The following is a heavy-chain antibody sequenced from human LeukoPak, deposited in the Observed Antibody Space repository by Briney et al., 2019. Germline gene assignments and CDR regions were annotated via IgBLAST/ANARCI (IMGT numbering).Heavy chain of an antibody. V-gene: IGHV3-30*18. Sequence: QPGRSLRLSCAASGFTFSSYGMHWVRQAPGKGLEWVAVISYDGSNKYYADSVKGRFTISRDNSKNTLYLQMNSLRAEDTAVYYCAKDRSALTYYYDSSGYFGPNAFDIWGQGTMVTVSS. CDR2: ISYDGSNK. CDR1: GFTFSSYG. J-gene: IGHJ3*02. CDR3: AKDRSALTYYYDSSGYFGPNAFDI. D-gene: IGHD3-22*01.